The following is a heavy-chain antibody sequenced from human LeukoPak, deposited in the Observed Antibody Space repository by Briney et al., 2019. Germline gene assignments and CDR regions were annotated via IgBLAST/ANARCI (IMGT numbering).Heavy chain of an antibody. CDR1: RYTCTSYG. CDR2: ISAYNGNT. D-gene: IGHD2-21*02. V-gene: IGHV1-18*01. J-gene: IGHJ4*02. CDR3: ARPGDGGDDY. Sequence: ASVKVSCKPSRYTCTSYGISWVPQAPGQRLEWMGWISAYNGNTNYAQKLHSSVTMTTDTSTSTAYMELRSLSSDDTAVYYCARPGDGGDDYWGQGTLVTVSS.